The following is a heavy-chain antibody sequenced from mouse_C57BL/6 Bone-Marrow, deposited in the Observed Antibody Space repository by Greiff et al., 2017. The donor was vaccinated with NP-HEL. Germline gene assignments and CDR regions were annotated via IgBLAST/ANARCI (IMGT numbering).Heavy chain of an antibody. J-gene: IGHJ4*01. CDR1: GYSITSDY. CDR3: ARSPSWLRRNYYAMDY. CDR2: ISYSGST. V-gene: IGHV3-8*01. D-gene: IGHD2-2*01. Sequence: DVQLVESGPGLAKPSQTLSLTCSVTGYSITSDYWNWVRKFPGNKLEYMGYISYSGSTYYNPSLKSRISITRDTSKNQYYLQLNSVTTEDTATYYCARSPSWLRRNYYAMDYWGQGTSVTVSS.